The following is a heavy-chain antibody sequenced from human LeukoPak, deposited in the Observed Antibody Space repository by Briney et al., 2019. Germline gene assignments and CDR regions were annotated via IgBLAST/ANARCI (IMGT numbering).Heavy chain of an antibody. J-gene: IGHJ4*02. Sequence: PGGSLRLSCAASGFTFSSYGMHWVRQAPGKGLEWVAVIWYDGSNKYYADSVKGRFTISRDNSKNTLYLQMNSLRAEDTAVYYCARDLYYVGDSPDTGHWGQGTLVTVSS. CDR3: ARDLYYVGDSPDTGH. V-gene: IGHV3-33*01. CDR2: IWYDGSNK. CDR1: GFTFSSYG. D-gene: IGHD2-8*01.